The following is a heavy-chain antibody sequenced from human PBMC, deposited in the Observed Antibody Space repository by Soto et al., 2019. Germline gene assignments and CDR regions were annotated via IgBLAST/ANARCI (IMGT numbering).Heavy chain of an antibody. Sequence: GGSLRLSCAASGFTFSSYEMNWVRQAPGKGLEWVSYISSSGSTIYYADSVKGRFTISRDNAKNSLYLQMNSLRAEDTAVYYCARALLNEVYCSGGSCSYWGQGTLVTVSS. J-gene: IGHJ4*02. CDR1: GFTFSSYE. V-gene: IGHV3-48*03. CDR3: ARALLNEVYCSGGSCSY. D-gene: IGHD2-15*01. CDR2: ISSSGSTI.